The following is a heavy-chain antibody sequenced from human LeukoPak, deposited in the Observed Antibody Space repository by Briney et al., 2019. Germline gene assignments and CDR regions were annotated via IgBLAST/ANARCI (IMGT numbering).Heavy chain of an antibody. D-gene: IGHD2-15*01. CDR1: GGTFTSYA. Sequence: SVKVSCKASGGTFTSYAISWVRQAPGQGLEWMGGIIPIFGTVNYAQKFQGRVTITADKSTSTAYMELSSLRSEDTAVYYCARAGCSGGSCYYYYMDVWGKGTTVTVSS. CDR3: ARAGCSGGSCYYYYMDV. V-gene: IGHV1-69*06. J-gene: IGHJ6*03. CDR2: IIPIFGTV.